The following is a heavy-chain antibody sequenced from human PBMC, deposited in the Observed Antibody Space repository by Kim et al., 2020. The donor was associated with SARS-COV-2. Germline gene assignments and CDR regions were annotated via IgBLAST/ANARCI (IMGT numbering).Heavy chain of an antibody. D-gene: IGHD5-12*01. Sequence: GGSLRLSCAASGFTFSSYWMHWVRQAPGKGLVWVSRINSDGSSTSYADSVKGRFTISRDNAKNTLYLQMKSLRAEDMAVYYCARDRGIVATMVYYYYYYGIDVWGQGTTVTVSS. V-gene: IGHV3-74*01. J-gene: IGHJ6*02. CDR2: INSDGSST. CDR3: ARDRGIVATMVYYYYYYGIDV. CDR1: GFTFSSYW.